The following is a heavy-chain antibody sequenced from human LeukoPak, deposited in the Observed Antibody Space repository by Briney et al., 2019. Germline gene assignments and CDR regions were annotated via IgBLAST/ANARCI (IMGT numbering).Heavy chain of an antibody. J-gene: IGHJ3*01. CDR2: IWYDGSNK. V-gene: IGHV3-33*08. CDR1: GFIFSSYD. Sequence: GGSLRLSCAASGFIFSSYDMHWVRQAPGKGLEWVAVIWYDGSNKYYADSVKGRFTISRDNSKNTLNLLMNNLRAEDTAVYYCARAVGPFDFWGQGTMVTVSA. CDR3: ARAVGPFDF.